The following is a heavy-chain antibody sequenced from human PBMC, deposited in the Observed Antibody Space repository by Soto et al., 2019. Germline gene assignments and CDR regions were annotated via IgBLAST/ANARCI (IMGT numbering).Heavy chain of an antibody. CDR1: GFTLSSYA. D-gene: IGHD2-2*01. V-gene: IGHV3-23*01. CDR3: ASNLGYCSSTSCYETGYMDV. J-gene: IGHJ6*03. CDR2: ISGSGGST. Sequence: GGSLRLSCAASGFTLSSYAMSWVRQAPGKGLEWVSAISGSGGSTYYADSVKGRFTISRDNSKNTLYLQMNSLRAEDTAVYYCASNLGYCSSTSCYETGYMDVWGKGTTVTVSS.